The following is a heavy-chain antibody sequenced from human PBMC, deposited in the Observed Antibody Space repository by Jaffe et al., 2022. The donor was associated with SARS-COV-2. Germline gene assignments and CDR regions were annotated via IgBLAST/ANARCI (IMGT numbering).Heavy chain of an antibody. V-gene: IGHV4-34*02. CDR2: INHSGNT. J-gene: IGHJ4*02. CDR3: ARSLRQWRKYYFDY. CDR1: DESLSGYY. Sequence: QVQLQQWGAGLLKPSETLSLTCAVYDESLSGYYWNWIRQPPGKGLEWIGEINHSGNTNYDPSLKSRVTISVDTSKSHFSLKLSSVTAADTAVYFCARSLRQWRKYYFDYWGQGILVTVSS. D-gene: IGHD6-19*01.